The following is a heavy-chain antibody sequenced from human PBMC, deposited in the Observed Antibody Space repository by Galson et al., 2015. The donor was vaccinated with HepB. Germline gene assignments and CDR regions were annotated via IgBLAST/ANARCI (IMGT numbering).Heavy chain of an antibody. V-gene: IGHV1-18*04. D-gene: IGHD5-24*01. CDR1: GYTFTSYG. J-gene: IGHJ4*02. CDR2: ISGYNGNT. CDR3: ALSRDGYNWGY. Sequence: SVKVSCKASGYTFTSYGITWVRQAPGQGLEWMGWISGYNGNTNYAQKLQGRVTMTTDTSTGTAYMELRSLRSDDTAVFYCALSRDGYNWGYWGQGTLVTVSS.